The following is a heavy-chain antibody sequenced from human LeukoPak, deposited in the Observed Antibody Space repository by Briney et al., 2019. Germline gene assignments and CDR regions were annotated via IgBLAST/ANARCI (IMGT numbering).Heavy chain of an antibody. J-gene: IGHJ5*02. V-gene: IGHV1-69*04. CDR1: GGTFSSYA. CDR3: AFAGQNCSGGSCYGPWMGNWFDP. D-gene: IGHD2-15*01. CDR2: IIPILGIA. Sequence: VASVKVSCKASGGTFSSYAISWVRQAPGQGLEWMGRIIPILGIANYAQKFQGRVTITADKSTSTAYMELSSLRSEDTAVYYCAFAGQNCSGGSCYGPWMGNWFDPWGQGTLVTVSS.